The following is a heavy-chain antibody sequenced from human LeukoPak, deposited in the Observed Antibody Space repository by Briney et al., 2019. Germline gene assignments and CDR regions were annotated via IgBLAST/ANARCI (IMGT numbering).Heavy chain of an antibody. Sequence: PSETLSLTCAVYGGSFSGYYWSWIRQPPGKGLEWIGEINHSGSTNYNPSLKSRVTISVDTSKNQFSLKLSSVTAADTAVYYCASVPISGSYAPSFDYWGQGTLVTVSS. CDR2: INHSGST. CDR1: GGSFSGYY. D-gene: IGHD1-26*01. V-gene: IGHV4-34*01. CDR3: ASVPISGSYAPSFDY. J-gene: IGHJ4*02.